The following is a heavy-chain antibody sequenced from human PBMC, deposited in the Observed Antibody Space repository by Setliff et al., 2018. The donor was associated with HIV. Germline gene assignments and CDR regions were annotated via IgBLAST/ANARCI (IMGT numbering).Heavy chain of an antibody. V-gene: IGHV1-69*13. CDR3: ARDASVGRYDSSGYYRAFDI. Sequence: SVKVSCKASGGSFSSYAISWVRQAPGQGLEWMGGIIPIFGTPNYPLKLQGRITITADESTSTAYMDLSSLRSEDTAVYYCARDASVGRYDSSGYYRAFDICGQGTMVTVSS. J-gene: IGHJ3*02. D-gene: IGHD3-22*01. CDR1: GGSFSSYA. CDR2: IIPIFGTP.